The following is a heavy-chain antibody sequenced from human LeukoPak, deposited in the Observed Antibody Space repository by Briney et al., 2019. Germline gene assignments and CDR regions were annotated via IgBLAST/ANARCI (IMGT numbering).Heavy chain of an antibody. CDR1: GFSFSTYY. Sequence: GGSLRLSCAASGFSFSTYYVNWVRQAPGKGLEWVSCISSSSTYIYYADSVRGRFAISRDNAKNPLYLQMNSLRAEDTAVYYCARENHGSFDYWGQGNLVTVSS. CDR2: ISSSSTYI. D-gene: IGHD1-14*01. V-gene: IGHV3-21*01. CDR3: ARENHGSFDY. J-gene: IGHJ4*02.